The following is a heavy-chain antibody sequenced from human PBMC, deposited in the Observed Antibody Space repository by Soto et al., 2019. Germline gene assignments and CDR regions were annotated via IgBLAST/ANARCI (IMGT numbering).Heavy chain of an antibody. V-gene: IGHV1-69*13. Sequence: SVKVSCKASGGTFSSYAISWVRQAPGQGLEWMRGIIPIFGTANYAQKFQGRVTITADESTSTAYMELSSLRSEDTAVYYCARVTAAAGNVRDYYYYYYGRDVWGQGTTVTVSS. CDR1: GGTFSSYA. J-gene: IGHJ6*02. CDR2: IIPIFGTA. D-gene: IGHD6-13*01. CDR3: ARVTAAAGNVRDYYYYYYGRDV.